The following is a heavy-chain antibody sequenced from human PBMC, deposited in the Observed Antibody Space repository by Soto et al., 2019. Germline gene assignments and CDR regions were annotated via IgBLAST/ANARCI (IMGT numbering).Heavy chain of an antibody. Sequence: SETLSLACAVSGGSISSSNWWSWVRQPPGKGLEWIGEIYHSGSTNYNPSLKSRVTISVDKSKNQFSLKLSSVTAADTAVYYCARGGDYVPANWFDPWGQGTLVTVSS. V-gene: IGHV4-4*02. D-gene: IGHD4-17*01. J-gene: IGHJ5*02. CDR3: ARGGDYVPANWFDP. CDR2: IYHSGST. CDR1: GGSISSSNW.